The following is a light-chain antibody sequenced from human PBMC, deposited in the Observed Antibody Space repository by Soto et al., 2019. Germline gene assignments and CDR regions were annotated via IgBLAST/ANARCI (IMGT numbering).Light chain of an antibody. CDR2: DAS. CDR3: QKYNGAPLT. CDR1: QGINIY. V-gene: IGKV1-27*01. Sequence: DIQMTQSPSSLSAYVGDRVTITCRASQGINIYLAWYKQKAGKVPKLLIYDASTLQSGVPSRFSGSGSGTDFTLTISGLQPEDVATYYCQKYNGAPLTFGGGTKVEIK. J-gene: IGKJ4*01.